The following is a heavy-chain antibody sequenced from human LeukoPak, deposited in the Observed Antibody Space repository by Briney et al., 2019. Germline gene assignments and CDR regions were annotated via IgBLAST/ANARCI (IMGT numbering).Heavy chain of an antibody. Sequence: GESLKISCKGSGYSFTSYWIGWVRQMPGKGLEWMGIIYPGDSDTRYSPSFQGQVTISADKSISTAYLQWSSLKASDTAMYYCARXXQXCSXGSCYGDWFDPWGQGTLVTVSS. CDR1: GYSFTSYW. CDR3: ARXXQXCSXGSCYGDWFDP. D-gene: IGHD2-15*01. CDR2: IYPGDSDT. J-gene: IGHJ5*02. V-gene: IGHV5-51*01.